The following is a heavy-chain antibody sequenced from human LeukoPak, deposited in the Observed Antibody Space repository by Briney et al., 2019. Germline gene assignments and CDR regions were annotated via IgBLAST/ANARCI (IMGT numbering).Heavy chain of an antibody. CDR2: INCNTGDT. V-gene: IGHV1-2*02. CDR1: GYTFTFYF. D-gene: IGHD4-23*01. J-gene: IGHJ4*02. CDR3: ARDRYFGGNSYGY. Sequence: GASVKVSCKASGYTFTFYFIHWVRQAPGQRPEWMGWINCNTGDTNYAQKFQGRVSMTRDTSTSTLYMDLTGLTSDDTAVYYCARDRYFGGNSYGYWGQGTLVTVSS.